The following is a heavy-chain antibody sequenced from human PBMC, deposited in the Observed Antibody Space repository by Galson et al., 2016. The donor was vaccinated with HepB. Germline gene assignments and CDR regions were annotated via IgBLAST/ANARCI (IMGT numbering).Heavy chain of an antibody. V-gene: IGHV3-48*02. Sequence: SLRLSCAASTFTLSSHSMNWVRQAPGKGLEWVAYITINSGDKYYADSVRGRFTISRDNAKNSLFLQMNSLRDEDTALYYCARDVGVGGANRDAFDIWGQGTMVTVCS. CDR3: ARDVGVGGANRDAFDI. CDR1: TFTLSSHS. CDR2: ITINSGDK. D-gene: IGHD4/OR15-4a*01. J-gene: IGHJ3*02.